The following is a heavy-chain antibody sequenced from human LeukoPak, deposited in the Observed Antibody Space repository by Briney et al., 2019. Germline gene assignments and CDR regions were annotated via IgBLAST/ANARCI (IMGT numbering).Heavy chain of an antibody. Sequence: GESLKISCKSSGYRFISYWIGWVRQMPGKGLEWMGIISPGDSDTRYSASFQAQVTISADKSISTAYLQWSSLKASDTAMYYCARRYCSAGSCLDYWGQGTLVTVSS. J-gene: IGHJ4*02. CDR1: GYRFISYW. V-gene: IGHV5-51*01. D-gene: IGHD2-15*01. CDR3: ARRYCSAGSCLDY. CDR2: ISPGDSDT.